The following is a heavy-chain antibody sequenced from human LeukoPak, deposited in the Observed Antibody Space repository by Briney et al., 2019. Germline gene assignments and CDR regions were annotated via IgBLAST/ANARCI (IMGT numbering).Heavy chain of an antibody. CDR3: ARGLRDHWRGYAGY. Sequence: PGGSLRLSCAASGFIVSDNYVGWVRQAPGKGLEWVSVIYDDGNTYYADSVKGRFTISRDTTKNTLWLQMNALRVEDTAMYYCARGLRDHWRGYAGYWGQGILVTVSS. J-gene: IGHJ4*02. V-gene: IGHV3-53*01. D-gene: IGHD3-3*01. CDR1: GFIVSDNY. CDR2: IYDDGNT.